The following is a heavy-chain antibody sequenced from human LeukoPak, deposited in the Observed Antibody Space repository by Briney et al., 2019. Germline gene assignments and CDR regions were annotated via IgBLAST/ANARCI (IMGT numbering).Heavy chain of an antibody. CDR1: GGTFSTYV. V-gene: IGHV1-69*06. D-gene: IGHD2-15*01. J-gene: IGHJ6*03. Sequence: SVKVSCKASGGTFSTYVISWVRQAPGQGLEWMGGIIPVFGTANYAEKFQDRVTITADKSTSTAYMELSSLRSEDTAMYYCAINQAGYCGGGSCYRHEFCYMDVWGKGTSVTVSS. CDR2: IIPVFGTA. CDR3: AINQAGYCGGGSCYRHEFCYMDV.